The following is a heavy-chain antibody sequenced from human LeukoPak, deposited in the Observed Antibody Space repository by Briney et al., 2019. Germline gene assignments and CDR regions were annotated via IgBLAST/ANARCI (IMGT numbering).Heavy chain of an antibody. CDR3: ANSFDSSGYSFFDS. CDR2: IRRSGDST. CDR1: GSTFSSYA. J-gene: IGHJ4*02. Sequence: GGSLRLSCEASGSTFSSYAMSWVRQAPGKGLEWVSGIRRSGDSTYYADSVKGRFTISRDNSKNTLYLQMNNLRAEDTAVYYCANSFDSSGYSFFDSWGQGTLVTVSS. V-gene: IGHV3-23*01. D-gene: IGHD3-22*01.